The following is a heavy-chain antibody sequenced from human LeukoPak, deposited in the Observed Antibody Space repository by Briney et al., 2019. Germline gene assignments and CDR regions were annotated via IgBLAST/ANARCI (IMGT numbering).Heavy chain of an antibody. Sequence: PGGSLRLSCAASGFTFSSYAMSWVRQAPGKGLEWVSAISGSGGSTYYADSVKGRFTISRDNSKNTLYLQMNSLRAEDTAVYYFASALNRLVRFAYWGQGPLVTVS. CDR2: ISGSGGST. D-gene: IGHD1-14*01. V-gene: IGHV3-23*01. CDR3: ASALNRLVRFAY. CDR1: GFTFSSYA. J-gene: IGHJ4*02.